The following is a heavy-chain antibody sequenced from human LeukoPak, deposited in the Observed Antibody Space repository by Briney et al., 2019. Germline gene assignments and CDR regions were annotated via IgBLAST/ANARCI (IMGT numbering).Heavy chain of an antibody. J-gene: IGHJ4*02. D-gene: IGHD5-12*01. CDR3: ARDTQSQRWLQLRESYYLDY. CDR1: GYTFTGYY. Sequence: ASVKVSCKASGYTFTGYYMHWVRQAPGQGLEWMGWINPNSGGTNYAQKFQGRVTMTRDTSISTAYMELSRLRFDDTAVYYCARDTQSQRWLQLRESYYLDYWGQGTLVTVSS. CDR2: INPNSGGT. V-gene: IGHV1-2*02.